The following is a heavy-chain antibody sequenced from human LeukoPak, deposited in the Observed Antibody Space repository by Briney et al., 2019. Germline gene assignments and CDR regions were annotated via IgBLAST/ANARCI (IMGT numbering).Heavy chain of an antibody. CDR1: GYTFTGYY. D-gene: IGHD6-19*01. J-gene: IGHJ5*02. V-gene: IGHV1-2*04. Sequence: ASVKVSCKASGYTFTGYYMHWVRQAPGQGLEWMGWINPNSGGTNYAQKFQGWVTMTRDTSISTAYMELSRLRSDDTAVYYCAREYSSGRYRNWFDPWGQGTLVTVSS. CDR3: AREYSSGRYRNWFDP. CDR2: INPNSGGT.